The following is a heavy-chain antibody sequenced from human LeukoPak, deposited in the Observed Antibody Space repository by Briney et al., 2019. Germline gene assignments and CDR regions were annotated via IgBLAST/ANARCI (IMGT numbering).Heavy chain of an antibody. V-gene: IGHV4-34*01. J-gene: IGHJ4*02. CDR1: GGSFSGYY. D-gene: IGHD6-19*01. Sequence: SETPSLTCAVYGGSFSGYYWSRIRQPPGKGLEWIGEIDHSGSTNYNPSLKSRVTISVDTSKNQFSLKLSSVTAADTAVYYCARAASVRGWYVAYWGQGTLVTVSS. CDR2: IDHSGST. CDR3: ARAASVRGWYVAY.